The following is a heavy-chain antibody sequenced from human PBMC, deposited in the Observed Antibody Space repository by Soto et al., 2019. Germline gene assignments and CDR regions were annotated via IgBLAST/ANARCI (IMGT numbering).Heavy chain of an antibody. CDR1: GYTFTSYA. J-gene: IGHJ6*03. CDR3: ARARSYYDYIWGSYRWYMDV. V-gene: IGHV1-3*01. D-gene: IGHD3-16*02. Sequence: ASVKVSCKASGYTFTSYAMHWVRQAPGQRLEWMGWINAGNGNTKYSQKFQGRVTITRDTSASTAYMELSSLRSEDTAVYYCARARSYYDYIWGSYRWYMDVWGKGTTVTVSS. CDR2: INAGNGNT.